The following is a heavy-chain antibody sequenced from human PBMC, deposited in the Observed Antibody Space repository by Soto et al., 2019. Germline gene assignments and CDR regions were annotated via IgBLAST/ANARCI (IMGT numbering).Heavy chain of an antibody. D-gene: IGHD6-19*01. CDR3: ARERGGGWTLDY. Sequence: EVQLVESGGDLVQPGGSLRLSCAASGFTFSTYSMNWVRQAPGKGLEWVSSISSSSTIYYADSVKGRFTISRDNVQNSLYLQMHSLRAGNTAGYYCARERGGGWTLDYWGQGTLVTVSP. CDR1: GFTFSTYS. J-gene: IGHJ4*02. CDR2: ISSSSTI. V-gene: IGHV3-48*01.